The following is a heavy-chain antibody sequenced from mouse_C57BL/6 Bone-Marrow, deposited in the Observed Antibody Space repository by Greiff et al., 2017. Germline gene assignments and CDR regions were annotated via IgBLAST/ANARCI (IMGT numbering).Heavy chain of an antibody. V-gene: IGHV1-7*01. J-gene: IGHJ3*01. Sequence: VQLQQSGAELAKPGASVKLSCKASGYTFTSYWMHWVKQRPGQGLEWIGYINPSSGYTKYNQKFKDKATLTADKSSSTAYMQLSSLTTEDSAIYYCAKGDYYGSSPFAYWGQGTLVTVSA. D-gene: IGHD1-1*01. CDR3: AKGDYYGSSPFAY. CDR2: INPSSGYT. CDR1: GYTFTSYW.